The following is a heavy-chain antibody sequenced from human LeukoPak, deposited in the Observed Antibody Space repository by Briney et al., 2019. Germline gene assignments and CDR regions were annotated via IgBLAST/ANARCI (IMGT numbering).Heavy chain of an antibody. CDR2: IYPGDSDT. V-gene: IGHV5-51*01. CDR1: GYSFTSYW. CDR3: ARHVRYYYDIGKFDY. J-gene: IGHJ4*02. D-gene: IGHD3-22*01. Sequence: GESLKISCKGSGYSFTSYWIGWVRQMPGKGLEWMGIIYPGDSDTRYSPSFQGQVTISADKSISTAYLQWSSLKASDTAMYYCARHVRYYYDIGKFDYWGQGTLVTVSS.